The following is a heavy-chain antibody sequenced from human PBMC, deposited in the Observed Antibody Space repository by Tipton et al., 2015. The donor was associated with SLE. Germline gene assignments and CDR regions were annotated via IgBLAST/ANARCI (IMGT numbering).Heavy chain of an antibody. CDR3: VREGGSSGRAGFFDF. D-gene: IGHD6-19*01. Sequence: SLRLSCAASGFTFSSYAMHWVRQAPGKGLEWVAVISYDGSNKYYAESVRGRFTISRDNSKNALYLQMDSLRNEDTALYYCVREGGSSGRAGFFDFWGQGTLVTVSS. CDR2: ISYDGSNK. CDR1: GFTFSSYA. V-gene: IGHV3-30*04. J-gene: IGHJ4*02.